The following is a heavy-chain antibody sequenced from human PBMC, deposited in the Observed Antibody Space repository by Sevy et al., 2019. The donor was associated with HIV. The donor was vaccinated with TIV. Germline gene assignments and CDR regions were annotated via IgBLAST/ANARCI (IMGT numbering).Heavy chain of an antibody. CDR1: GFTFSSYA. D-gene: IGHD5-18*01. CDR3: ARDKMRKTAMVTGGFVDY. CDR2: ISYDGSNK. J-gene: IGHJ4*02. Sequence: GGSLRLSCAASGFTFSSYAMHWVRQAPGKGLEWVAVISYDGSNKYYADSVKGRFTISRDNSKNTLYLQMNSLRAEDTAVYYCARDKMRKTAMVTGGFVDYWGQGTLVTVSS. V-gene: IGHV3-30-3*01.